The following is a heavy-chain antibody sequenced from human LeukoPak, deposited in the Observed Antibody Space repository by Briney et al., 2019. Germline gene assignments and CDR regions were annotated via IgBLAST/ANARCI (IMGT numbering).Heavy chain of an antibody. J-gene: IGHJ4*02. CDR1: GSTFSRYW. V-gene: IGHV3-7*01. Sequence: GGSLRLSCAASGSTFSRYWMSWVRQAPGKGPEWVASIKEDGSEKYYVDSVKGRFTISREHAKNSLYLQMNSLRVEDTAVYYCARHDYWGPGTQVTVSS. CDR3: ARHDY. CDR2: IKEDGSEK.